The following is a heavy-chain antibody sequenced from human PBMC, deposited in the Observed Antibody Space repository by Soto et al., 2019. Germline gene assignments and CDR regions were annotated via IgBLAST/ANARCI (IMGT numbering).Heavy chain of an antibody. D-gene: IGHD2-8*01. CDR3: ARGHGHGFDI. V-gene: IGHV3-74*01. CDR2: ITSHGSTT. J-gene: IGHJ3*02. Sequence: EVQLVESGGNLVQPGGSLRLSCAASGFTFSSYWMHWVRQTPGKGLVWVSRITSHGSTTTYADSGEGRFTISRDNAKNTLYLPMNSLRAEDTAVSYCARGHGHGFDIWGHGTMVTVSS. CDR1: GFTFSSYW.